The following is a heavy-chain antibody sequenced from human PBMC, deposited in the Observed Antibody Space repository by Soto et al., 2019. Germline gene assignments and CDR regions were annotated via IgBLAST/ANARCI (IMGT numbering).Heavy chain of an antibody. D-gene: IGHD4-4*01. J-gene: IGHJ5*02. Sequence: PGGSLRLSCAASGFTFSSYEMNWVRQAPGKGLEWVSYISSSGSTIYYADSVKGRFTISRDNAKNSLYLQMNSLRAEDTAVYYCARDLASTVTTSDWFDPWGQGTLVTVS. CDR2: ISSSGSTI. CDR3: ARDLASTVTTSDWFDP. V-gene: IGHV3-48*03. CDR1: GFTFSSYE.